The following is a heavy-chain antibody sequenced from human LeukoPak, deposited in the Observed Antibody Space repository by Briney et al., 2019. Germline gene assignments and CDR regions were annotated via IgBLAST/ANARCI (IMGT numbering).Heavy chain of an antibody. D-gene: IGHD5-18*01. Sequence: GGSLRLSCAASGFTFSDYYMSWIRQAPGKGLEWVSYISSSGNTIYSADSVKGRFTISRDNAKNSLYLQINSLRAEDTAVSYCARATAADTAMIYFDYWGQGTLVTVSS. CDR2: ISSSGNTI. CDR1: GFTFSDYY. J-gene: IGHJ4*02. V-gene: IGHV3-11*01. CDR3: ARATAADTAMIYFDY.